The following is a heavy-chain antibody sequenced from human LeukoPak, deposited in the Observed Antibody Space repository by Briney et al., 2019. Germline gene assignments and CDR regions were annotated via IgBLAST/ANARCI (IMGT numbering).Heavy chain of an antibody. J-gene: IGHJ4*02. CDR1: GGSISSYY. CDR2: IYYSGST. Sequence: SETLSLTCTVSGGSISSYYWSWIRQPPGKGLEWIGYIYYSGSTNYNPSLKSRVTILVDTSKNQFSLKLSSVTAADTAVYYCARDRVMITFGGVTHWGQGTLVTVSS. V-gene: IGHV4-59*01. CDR3: ARDRVMITFGGVTH. D-gene: IGHD3-16*01.